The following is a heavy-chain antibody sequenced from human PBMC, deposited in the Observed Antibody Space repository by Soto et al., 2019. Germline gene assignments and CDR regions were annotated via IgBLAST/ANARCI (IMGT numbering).Heavy chain of an antibody. CDR1: GVSISNYY. Sequence: SETLSLTCTVSGVSISNYYWSWIRQPPGKGLEWLGYILYTGNTNYNPSLKSRVTISVDTSKNQVSLELTSLTTADKAVYYCARAAYGSGNYYAPHFFYAMDVWGQGTTGT. CDR3: ARAAYGSGNYYAPHFFYAMDV. D-gene: IGHD3-10*01. CDR2: ILYTGNT. J-gene: IGHJ6*02. V-gene: IGHV4-59*01.